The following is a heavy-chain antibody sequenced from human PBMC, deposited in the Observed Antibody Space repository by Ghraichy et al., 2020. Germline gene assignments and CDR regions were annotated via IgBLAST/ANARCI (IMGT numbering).Heavy chain of an antibody. J-gene: IGHJ4*02. CDR3: AKDETFHFSVGSRSGVDY. Sequence: GGSLRLSCAASGFTFSSYGMHWVRQAPGKGLEWVAVISYEGRQKYYAESLKGRFTISRDNSKKTLYLQMNSLRDEDTAMYYCAKDETFHFSVGSRSGVDYWGQGTLVTVSS. V-gene: IGHV3-30*18. CDR2: ISYEGRQK. D-gene: IGHD3-3*01. CDR1: GFTFSSYG.